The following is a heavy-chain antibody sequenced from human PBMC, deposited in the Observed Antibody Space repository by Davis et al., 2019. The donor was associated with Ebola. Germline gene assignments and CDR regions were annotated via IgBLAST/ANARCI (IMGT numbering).Heavy chain of an antibody. CDR1: GYSINSNYY. Sequence: SETLSLTCSVSGYSINSNYYWGWIRQTPGKGLEWIGSIYHSGSTYYNPSLKSRVTISVDTSKNQFSLRLRSVTAADTAVYYCARARGGTEYDAFDIWGQGTMVTVSS. V-gene: IGHV4-38-2*02. CDR3: ARARGGTEYDAFDI. J-gene: IGHJ3*02. CDR2: IYHSGST. D-gene: IGHD2-8*02.